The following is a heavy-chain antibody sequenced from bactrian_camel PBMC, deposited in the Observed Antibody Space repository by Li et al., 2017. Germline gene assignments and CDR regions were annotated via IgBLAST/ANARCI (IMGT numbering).Heavy chain of an antibody. J-gene: IGHJ4*01. CDR2: IYTGTGKI. CDR3: AADPFIGELGRSEDWRY. D-gene: IGHD1*01. Sequence: QLVESGGGSVQAGGSLRLSCAASGLPDSSNCLGWFRQAPGKEREGVARIYTGTGKIVYADSVKGRFTLSKETTKSTSPYSQIPSAVYLQMNSLTPEDTAMYYCAADPFIGELGRSEDWRYWGQGTQVTVS. V-gene: IGHV3S1*01. CDR1: GLPDSSNC.